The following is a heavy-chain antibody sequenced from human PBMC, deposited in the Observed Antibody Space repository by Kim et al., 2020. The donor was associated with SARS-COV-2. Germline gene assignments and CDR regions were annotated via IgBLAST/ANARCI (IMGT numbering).Heavy chain of an antibody. Sequence: SETLSPTCTVSGGSLSSSSYYWGWIRQPPGKGLEWIGTAYYIGNTYYNPSLKSRVTISVDTSKNQFSLKLGSVTAADTAVYYCARHQRCSSGWYVAFYYYYMDVWGKGTTVTVSS. CDR1: GGSLSSSSYY. CDR2: AYYIGNT. V-gene: IGHV4-39*01. J-gene: IGHJ6*03. CDR3: ARHQRCSSGWYVAFYYYYMDV. D-gene: IGHD6-19*01.